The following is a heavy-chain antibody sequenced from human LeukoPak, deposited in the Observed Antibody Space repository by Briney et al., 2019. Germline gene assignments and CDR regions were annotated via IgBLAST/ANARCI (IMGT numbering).Heavy chain of an antibody. D-gene: IGHD6-13*01. V-gene: IGHV4-39*01. CDR1: GGSISSSSYY. CDR3: ARPYSSSWYIWFDP. Sequence: SETLSLTCTVSGGSISSSSYYWGWIRQPPGKGLEWIGSIYYSGSTYHNPSLKSRVTISVDTSKNQFSLKLSSVTAADTAVYYCARPYSSSWYIWFDPWGQGTLVTVSS. J-gene: IGHJ5*02. CDR2: IYYSGST.